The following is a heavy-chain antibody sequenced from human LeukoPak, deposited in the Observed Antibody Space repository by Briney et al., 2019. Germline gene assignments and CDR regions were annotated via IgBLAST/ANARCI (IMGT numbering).Heavy chain of an antibody. D-gene: IGHD2-15*01. V-gene: IGHV3-64*01. CDR1: GFTFSSYA. CDR2: ISSNGGST. Sequence: GRSLRLSCAASGFTFSSYAMHWVRQAPGKGLEYVSAISSNGGSTYYANSVKGRFTISRDNSKNTLYLQMGSLRAEDMAVYYCARDLRYCSGGSCWRAFDIWGQGTMVTVSS. CDR3: ARDLRYCSGGSCWRAFDI. J-gene: IGHJ3*02.